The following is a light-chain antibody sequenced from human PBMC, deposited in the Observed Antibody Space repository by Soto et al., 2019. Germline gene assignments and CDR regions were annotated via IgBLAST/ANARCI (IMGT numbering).Light chain of an antibody. V-gene: IGKV3-20*01. J-gene: IGKJ2*02. CDR3: QQYGSSPST. Sequence: EIVLTQSPGTLSLPPEERATLSCRASQSVSSSYLAWYQQKPGQAPRLLIYDASNRATGIPGRFSGSGSGTDFTLTISRLEPEDFAVYYCQQYGSSPSTFGQGNKLEIK. CDR2: DAS. CDR1: QSVSSSY.